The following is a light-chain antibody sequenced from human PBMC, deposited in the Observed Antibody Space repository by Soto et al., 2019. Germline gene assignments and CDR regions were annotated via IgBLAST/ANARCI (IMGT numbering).Light chain of an antibody. V-gene: IGKV1-12*01. CDR1: QAIGSW. J-gene: IGKJ3*01. CDR3: QQTNSFLTIT. CDR2: GAS. Sequence: DIQMTQSPSSVSASVGDRVTITCRASQAIGSWLAWYQQKPGKAPKILIYGASILQRGVPSKFSGSGSGTDFTLTISSLQSEDFATYYCQQTNSFLTITFGPGTKVDIK.